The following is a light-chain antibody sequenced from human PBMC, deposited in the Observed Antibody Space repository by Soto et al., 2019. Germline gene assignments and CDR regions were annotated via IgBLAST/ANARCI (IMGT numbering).Light chain of an antibody. CDR3: QQYSSSPPLT. J-gene: IGKJ4*01. V-gene: IGKV3-20*01. Sequence: IVLTQSPGTLSLSPGERATLSCRASRSVGTFLARYQQKPGQAPRLLIYGASSRATVIPDRFSGSGSGTDFTLTISRLEPEDFAVYYCQQYSSSPPLTFGGGTKVEIK. CDR1: RSVGTF. CDR2: GAS.